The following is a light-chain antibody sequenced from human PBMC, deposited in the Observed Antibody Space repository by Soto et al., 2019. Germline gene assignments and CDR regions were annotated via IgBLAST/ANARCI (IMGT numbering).Light chain of an antibody. Sequence: QSALTQPASVSGSPGQSITISCTGTSSDVGSYNLVSWYQQHPGKAPKLMIYEGSKRASGVSNRFSGSKSGNTASLTISGFQAEDEADYYCCSYAGSSTLVFGGGTKVTVL. J-gene: IGLJ2*01. V-gene: IGLV2-23*01. CDR1: SSDVGSYNL. CDR2: EGS. CDR3: CSYAGSSTLV.